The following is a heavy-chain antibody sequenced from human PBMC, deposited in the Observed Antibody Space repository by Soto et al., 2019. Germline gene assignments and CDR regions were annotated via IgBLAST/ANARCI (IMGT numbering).Heavy chain of an antibody. CDR3: GRDPLDYYSADYLSS. CDR1: GYTFTNND. CDR2: MNPYSGNT. J-gene: IGHJ4*02. V-gene: IGHV1-8*01. Sequence: APVKVSCKASGYTFTNNDINWVRQATGQGLEWMGWMNPYSGNTGYAQKFQGRVTMTRDNSITTAYMELSSLRSEDTAVYYCGRDPLDYYSADYLSSWGPGTPVTVSS. D-gene: IGHD2-21*01.